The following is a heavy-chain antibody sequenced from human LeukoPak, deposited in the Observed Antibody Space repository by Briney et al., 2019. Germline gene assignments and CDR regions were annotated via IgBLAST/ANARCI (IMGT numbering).Heavy chain of an antibody. Sequence: GSVKVSCKASGCTFISYGITWVRQAPGQGLEWMGWISTYNGNTNYTQKVQDRVTMTTDTSTSTAYMELRSLRSDDTAVYYCARAGGLLNWFDPWGQGTLVTVSS. CDR1: GCTFISYG. V-gene: IGHV1-18*01. CDR2: ISTYNGNT. J-gene: IGHJ5*02. CDR3: ARAGGLLNWFDP. D-gene: IGHD1-26*01.